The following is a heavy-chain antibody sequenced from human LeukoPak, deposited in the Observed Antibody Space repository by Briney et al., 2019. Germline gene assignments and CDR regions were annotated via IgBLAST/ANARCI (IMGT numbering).Heavy chain of an antibody. D-gene: IGHD6-6*01. CDR2: IYTSGTT. J-gene: IGHJ4*02. CDR1: GASISTYY. CDR3: ARVSSSSGFDY. Sequence: SETLSLTCTVSGASISTYYWSWIRQPAGKGLEWIGRIYTSGTTNYNPSLKSRVTMSVDTSKNQFSLKLSSVTAADTAVYYCARVSSSSGFDYWGQGTLVTVSS. V-gene: IGHV4-4*07.